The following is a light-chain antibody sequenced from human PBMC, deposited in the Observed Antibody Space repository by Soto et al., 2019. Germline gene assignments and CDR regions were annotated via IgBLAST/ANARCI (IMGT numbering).Light chain of an antibody. V-gene: IGKV3-11*01. J-gene: IGKJ5*01. CDR3: QQRSNWPPIT. Sequence: EIVLTHAPATRSLSPGERATLSFRASQSVSSYLSWYQQKPGQAPTLLLYDASNRATGIPARLSGSGSGTDFTLTISSLEPEDFAVYYCQQRSNWPPITFGQGTRLEIK. CDR2: DAS. CDR1: QSVSSY.